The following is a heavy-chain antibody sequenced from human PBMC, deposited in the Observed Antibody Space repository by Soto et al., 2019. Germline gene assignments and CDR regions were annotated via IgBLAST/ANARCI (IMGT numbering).Heavy chain of an antibody. CDR1: GGTFSSYA. CDR3: ARERATTCTALYCYSRMDV. V-gene: IGHV1-69*12. Sequence: QVQLVQSGAEVKKPGSSVKVSCKASGGTFSSYAISWVRQAPGQGLEWMGGIIPIFGTANYEQKFQGRVTITADESTSTAYMELSSVRSADTAVYYCARERATTCTALYCYSRMDVWGQGTTVTVSS. D-gene: IGHD5-18*01. CDR2: IIPIFGTA. J-gene: IGHJ6*02.